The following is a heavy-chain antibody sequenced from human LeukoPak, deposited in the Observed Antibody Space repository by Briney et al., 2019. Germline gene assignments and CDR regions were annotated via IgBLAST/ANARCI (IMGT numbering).Heavy chain of an antibody. J-gene: IGHJ6*03. CDR1: GGSISSSSYY. Sequence: SETLSLTCTVSGGSISSSSYYWGWIRQPPGKGLEWIGSIYYSGSTYYNPSLKSRVTISVDTSKNQFSLKLSSVTAADTAVYYCARLILGYSYGIDYYYYYMDVWGKGTTVTVSS. D-gene: IGHD5-18*01. CDR2: IYYSGST. V-gene: IGHV4-39*01. CDR3: ARLILGYSYGIDYYYYYMDV.